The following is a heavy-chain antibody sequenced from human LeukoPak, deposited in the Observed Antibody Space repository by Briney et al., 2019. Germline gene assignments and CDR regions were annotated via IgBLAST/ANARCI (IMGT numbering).Heavy chain of an antibody. Sequence: ASVKVSCKASGYTFTGYYMHWVRQAPGQGLEWMGWMNPNSGNTGYAQKFQGRVTMTRNTSISTAYMELSSLRSEDTAVYYCARVAHYYDSSGYYWSGDYFDYWGQGTLVTVSS. CDR3: ARVAHYYDSSGYYWSGDYFDY. V-gene: IGHV1-8*02. CDR2: MNPNSGNT. J-gene: IGHJ4*02. D-gene: IGHD3-22*01. CDR1: GYTFTGYY.